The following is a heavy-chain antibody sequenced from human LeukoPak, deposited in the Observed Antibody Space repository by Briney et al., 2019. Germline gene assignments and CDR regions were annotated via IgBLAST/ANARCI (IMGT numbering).Heavy chain of an antibody. CDR1: GFTVNNYY. V-gene: IGHV3-53*01. D-gene: IGHD4-23*01. CDR3: ARMFGGNLYGYYFDY. J-gene: IGHJ4*02. CDR2: LYSGGMT. Sequence: GGSLRLSCAASGFTVNNYYMTWVRQAPGKGLECVSILYSGGMTFYSDSVKGRFTISTDNSRNTVNLQMNSLRAEDTGIYYCARMFGGNLYGYYFDYWGQGSVLTVS.